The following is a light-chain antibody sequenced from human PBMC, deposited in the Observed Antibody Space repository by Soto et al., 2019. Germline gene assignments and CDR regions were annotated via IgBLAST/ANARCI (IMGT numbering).Light chain of an antibody. V-gene: IGKV1-33*01. J-gene: IGKJ3*01. CDR1: QDISNY. CDR2: DAS. CDR3: QQYDNLPFT. Sequence: DIQMTQSPSSLSASVGDRVTITCQASQDISNYLNWYQQKPGKAPKLLIYDASNLETGVPSRFSGSGSGTDFTFTISSLQPEDIPTYYCQQYDNLPFTFGPGTKVHIK.